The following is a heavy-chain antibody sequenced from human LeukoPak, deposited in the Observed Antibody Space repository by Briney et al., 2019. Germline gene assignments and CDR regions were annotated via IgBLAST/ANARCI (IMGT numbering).Heavy chain of an antibody. V-gene: IGHV3-33*01. Sequence: GGSLTLSCAASGFTFSSYGMHWVRQAPGKGLEWVAVIWYDGSNKYYADSVKGRFTISRDNSKNTLYLQMNSLRAEDTAVYYCARDLGGYSGYLDYWGQGPLVTVSS. CDR1: GFTFSSYG. J-gene: IGHJ4*02. CDR3: ARDLGGYSGYLDY. D-gene: IGHD5-12*01. CDR2: IWYDGSNK.